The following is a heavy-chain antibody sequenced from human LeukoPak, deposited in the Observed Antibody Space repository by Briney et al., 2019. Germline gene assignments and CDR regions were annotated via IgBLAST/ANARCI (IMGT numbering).Heavy chain of an antibody. CDR3: ARLYGAAGYWYFDL. CDR2: IYYSGST. V-gene: IGHV4-59*08. Sequence: PSETLSLTYTVSGGSISSYYCSWIRQPPGKGLEWIGYIYYSGSTNYNPSLKSRVTISVDTSKNQFSLKLSSVTAADTAVYYCARLYGAAGYWYFDLWGRGTLVTVSS. D-gene: IGHD6-13*01. CDR1: GGSISSYY. J-gene: IGHJ2*01.